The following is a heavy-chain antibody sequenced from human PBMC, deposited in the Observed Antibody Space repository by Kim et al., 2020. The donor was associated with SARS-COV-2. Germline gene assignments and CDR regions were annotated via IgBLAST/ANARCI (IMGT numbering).Heavy chain of an antibody. D-gene: IGHD6-19*01. Sequence: GGSPRLSCAPSGFTFSSYEINWVRQAPGKGLEWVSYISESGTSTYYADSVKGRFTISRDNAKNSLFLQMNSLRAEDTAVYYCARESVTGTDAFDIWGQGTLVTVSS. CDR1: GFTFSSYE. CDR2: ISESGTST. V-gene: IGHV3-48*03. J-gene: IGHJ3*02. CDR3: ARESVTGTDAFDI.